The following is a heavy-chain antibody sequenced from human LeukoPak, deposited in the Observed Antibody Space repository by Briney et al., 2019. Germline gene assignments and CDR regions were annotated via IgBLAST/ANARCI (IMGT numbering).Heavy chain of an antibody. CDR1: GFTFSSYG. Sequence: GGSLRLSCAASGFTFSSYGMHWVRQAPGKGLEWVAVIWYDGSNKYYADSVKGRFTISRDNSKNTLYLEMNSLRAEDTAVYYCAKHGENYYGSGSYAYWGQGTLVTVPS. D-gene: IGHD3-10*01. CDR3: AKHGENYYGSGSYAY. J-gene: IGHJ4*02. CDR2: IWYDGSNK. V-gene: IGHV3-33*06.